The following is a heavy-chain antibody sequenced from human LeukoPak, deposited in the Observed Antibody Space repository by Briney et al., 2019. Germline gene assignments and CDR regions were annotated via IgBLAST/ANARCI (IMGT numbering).Heavy chain of an antibody. CDR3: ARGQYSGSCFDN. J-gene: IGHJ4*02. CDR1: GASVSGGGYY. D-gene: IGHD1-26*01. Sequence: PAETLSLTCTVSGASVSGGGYYWSWIRQHPGKGLEWIGFTSYSGGAYYNPSLKSRVTILVDTSKNQFSLKVSSVTAADTAVYYCARGQYSGSCFDNWGQGSLVTVSS. V-gene: IGHV4-61*08. CDR2: TSYSGGA.